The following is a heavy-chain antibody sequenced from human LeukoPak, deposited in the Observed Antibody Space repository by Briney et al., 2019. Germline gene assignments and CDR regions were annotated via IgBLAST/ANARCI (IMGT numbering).Heavy chain of an antibody. V-gene: IGHV4-39*01. CDR1: GGSISSNNYY. CDR3: ARPFGYTPHATFDY. D-gene: IGHD5-24*01. J-gene: IGHJ4*02. Sequence: SETLSLTCTVSGGSISSNNYYWGWIRQPPGKGLEWIGNIYYSGSTCYSPSLKSRVTISVDTFKNQFSLKLNSVTAADTAVYYCARPFGYTPHATFDYWGQGSLVTVPS. CDR2: IYYSGST.